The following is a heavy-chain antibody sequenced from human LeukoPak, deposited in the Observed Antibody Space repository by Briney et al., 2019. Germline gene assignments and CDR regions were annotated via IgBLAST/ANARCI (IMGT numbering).Heavy chain of an antibody. V-gene: IGHV1-2*02. CDR3: ARERGRGPDTALDY. D-gene: IGHD5-18*01. CDR1: GYSFADYY. J-gene: IGHJ4*02. Sequence: ASVKVCCKTSGYSFADYYMHWVRQAPGQGVEWMGWINPKSGDTNYAQNFQGRVTMTRDTSFRTAYMEVSRLRSDDTGVYYCARERGRGPDTALDYWGQGSLVTVSS. CDR2: INPKSGDT.